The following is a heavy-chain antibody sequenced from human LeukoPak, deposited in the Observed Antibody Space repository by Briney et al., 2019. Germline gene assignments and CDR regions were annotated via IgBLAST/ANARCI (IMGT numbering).Heavy chain of an antibody. Sequence: GGSLRLSCAASGFTFSSYAMSWVRQAPGKGLEWVSAISGSGGSTYYADSVKGRFTISRDNSKNTLHLQMNSLRAEDTAVYYCAKHPYSSGWYGGPLDYWGQGTLVTVSS. CDR3: AKHPYSSGWYGGPLDY. CDR2: ISGSGGST. D-gene: IGHD6-19*01. V-gene: IGHV3-23*01. J-gene: IGHJ4*02. CDR1: GFTFSSYA.